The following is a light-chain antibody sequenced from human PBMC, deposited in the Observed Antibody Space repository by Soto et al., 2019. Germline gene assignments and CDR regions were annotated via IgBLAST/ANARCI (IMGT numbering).Light chain of an antibody. J-gene: IGKJ4*01. V-gene: IGKV1-13*02. CDR3: QQFNSYPLT. CDR1: QDISSA. CDR2: DAS. Sequence: AIQLAQSPSSLSASVGDRVTLTCQASQDISSALAWYQQKPGKAPKLLIYDASSLDSGVPSRFSGSRSGTDFTLTISSLQPEDFATYYCQQFNSYPLTFGGGTKVEIK.